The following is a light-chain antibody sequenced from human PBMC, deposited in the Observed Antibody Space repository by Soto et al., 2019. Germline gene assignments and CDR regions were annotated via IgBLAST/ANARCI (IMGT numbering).Light chain of an antibody. CDR2: GAS. CDR1: QSVTSSY. J-gene: IGKJ4*01. CDR3: QQYGNSPLT. Sequence: EIVLTQSPGTLSLSPGERANLSCRVSQSVTSSYLAWYQQKPGQAPRLLIYGASSRATGIPDRFSGSGSGTDFTLTISRLEPEDFAVYYCQQYGNSPLTFGGGTKVEIK. V-gene: IGKV3-20*01.